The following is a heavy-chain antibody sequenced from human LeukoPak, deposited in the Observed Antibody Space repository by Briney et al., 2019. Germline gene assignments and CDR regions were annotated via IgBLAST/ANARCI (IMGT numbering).Heavy chain of an antibody. CDR2: LTGGGGGA. Sequence: PGGSLRLSCAASGFTFINYAMTWVRQAPGKGPEWVSGLTGGGGGAYYADSVKGRFTISRDNSMNTLSLQMNSLRAEDTAIYYCARGHTSGSYYYMDVWGKGTTVTVSS. J-gene: IGHJ6*03. V-gene: IGHV3-23*01. D-gene: IGHD6-19*01. CDR1: GFTFINYA. CDR3: ARGHTSGSYYYMDV.